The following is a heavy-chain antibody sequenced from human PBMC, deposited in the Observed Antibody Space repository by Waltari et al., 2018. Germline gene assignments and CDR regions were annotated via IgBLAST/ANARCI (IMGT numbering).Heavy chain of an antibody. V-gene: IGHV3-30-3*01. D-gene: IGHD1-26*01. CDR2: ISYDGSNK. Sequence: QVQLVESGGGVVQPGRSLRLSCAASGFTFSSYAMHWVRTAPGTGLEWVAVISYDGSNKYYADSVKGRFTISRDNSKNTLYLQMNSLRAEDTAVYYCARGWSGSYYEYYFDYWGQGTLVTVSS. CDR3: ARGWSGSYYEYYFDY. CDR1: GFTFSSYA. J-gene: IGHJ4*02.